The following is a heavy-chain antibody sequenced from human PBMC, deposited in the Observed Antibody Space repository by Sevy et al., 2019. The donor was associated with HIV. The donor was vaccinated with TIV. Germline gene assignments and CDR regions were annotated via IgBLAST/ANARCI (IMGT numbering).Heavy chain of an antibody. Sequence: GGSLRLSCAASAFSFSYYAMGWVRQAPGKGLEWVSAITDSGDSTYYADSVKGRFTISRDNSKNTLSMQMNSLRAEDTAVYYCAKDARRVSGWYYFDYWGQGSLVTVSS. CDR1: AFSFSYYA. J-gene: IGHJ4*02. V-gene: IGHV3-23*01. CDR3: AKDARRVSGWYYFDY. D-gene: IGHD6-19*01. CDR2: ITDSGDST.